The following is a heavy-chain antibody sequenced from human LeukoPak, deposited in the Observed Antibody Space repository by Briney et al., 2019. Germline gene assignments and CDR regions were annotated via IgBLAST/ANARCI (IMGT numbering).Heavy chain of an antibody. J-gene: IGHJ5*02. D-gene: IGHD2-2*02. CDR3: ARGDCSSTSCYTRRYWFDP. Sequence: PSETLSLTCTVSGGSISSYYWSWIRQPPGKGLEWIGYIYYSGSTNYNPSLKSRVTISVDTSKNQFSLKLSSVTAADTAVYYCARGDCSSTSCYTRRYWFDPWAREPWSPSPQ. CDR1: GGSISSYY. CDR2: IYYSGST. V-gene: IGHV4-59*01.